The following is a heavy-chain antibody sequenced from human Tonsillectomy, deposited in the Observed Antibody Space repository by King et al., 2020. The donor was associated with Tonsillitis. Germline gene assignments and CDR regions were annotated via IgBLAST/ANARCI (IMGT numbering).Heavy chain of an antibody. CDR2: IKQDGSET. J-gene: IGHJ4*02. Sequence: VQLVESGGGLVQPGGSLRLSCAASGFTFSSYWMGWVRQAPGKGLAWVANIKQDGSETNYVDSVKGRFTISRDNAKNSLYLQMNSLRADDTAVYYCAREVVTGCDFFDYWGQGTLVTVSS. CDR3: AREVVTGCDFFDY. CDR1: GFTFSSYW. V-gene: IGHV3-7*03. D-gene: IGHD3-9*01.